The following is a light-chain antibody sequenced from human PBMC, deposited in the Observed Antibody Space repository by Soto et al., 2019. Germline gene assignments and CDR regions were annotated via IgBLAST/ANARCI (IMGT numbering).Light chain of an antibody. CDR1: NSNLGAGYD. V-gene: IGLV1-40*01. CDR3: QAYAYSLTAFV. Sequence: QSVLTQPPSVSLAPEQRVTISWTGNNSNLGAGYDVHWYQKIPCAASELGIFANSSRPSGDTQRLPGTRPGTSASLAISGLQAEDEADYYCQAYAYSLTAFVFGGGTKVTVL. CDR2: ANS. J-gene: IGLJ3*02.